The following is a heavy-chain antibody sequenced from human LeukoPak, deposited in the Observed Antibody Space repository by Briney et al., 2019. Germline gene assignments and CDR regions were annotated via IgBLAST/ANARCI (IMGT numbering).Heavy chain of an antibody. Sequence: GESLKISCKVSGYKIASYGIGWVRQMPGKGLEWMGIIYPDDSETRYSPSFQGQVTISADKSITTAYLQWSSLKASDTAIYYCARANRRGYNSMAGLDSWGQGTLVTVSS. CDR2: IYPDDSET. CDR1: GYKIASYG. CDR3: ARANRRGYNSMAGLDS. J-gene: IGHJ4*02. V-gene: IGHV5-51*01. D-gene: IGHD5-18*01.